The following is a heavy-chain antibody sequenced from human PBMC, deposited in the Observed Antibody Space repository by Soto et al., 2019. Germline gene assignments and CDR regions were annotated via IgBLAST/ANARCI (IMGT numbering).Heavy chain of an antibody. CDR1: GYTFTSYG. J-gene: IGHJ3*02. Sequence: VSVKGSCKASGYTFTSYGIIWVRQATGQGLEWMGWISAYNGNTNYAQKLQGRVTMTTDTSTSTAYMELRSLRSDDTAVYYCARAPRSYYDFWSGYSIDAFDIWGQGTMVTVSS. D-gene: IGHD3-3*01. V-gene: IGHV1-18*01. CDR2: ISAYNGNT. CDR3: ARAPRSYYDFWSGYSIDAFDI.